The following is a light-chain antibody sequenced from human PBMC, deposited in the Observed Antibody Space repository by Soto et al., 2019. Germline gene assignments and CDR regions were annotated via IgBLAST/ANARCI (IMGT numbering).Light chain of an antibody. J-gene: IGKJ5*01. CDR3: QQYNNWPPIT. V-gene: IGKV3-15*01. CDR1: QSVSSN. CDR2: GAS. Sequence: EIMITQCPATLSVYRFERATLSCTASQSVSSNLAWYQQKPGQAPRLLIYGASTRATGIPARFSGSGSGTEFTLTISSLQSEDFAVYYCQQYNNWPPITFGQGTRLEIK.